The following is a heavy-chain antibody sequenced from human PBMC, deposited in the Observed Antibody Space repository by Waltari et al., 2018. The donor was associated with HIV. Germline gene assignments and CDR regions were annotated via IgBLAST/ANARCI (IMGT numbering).Heavy chain of an antibody. D-gene: IGHD5-12*01. Sequence: EVQLVESGGGLVKPGGSLRLSCAASGFTFSSAWMNWVRQAPGKGREWVGRIKRKTDGGTIDYAAPMKGRFTISRDDSINTVFLQMNSVKAEDTAVYYCSTDVVKWLPSHNYFDYWGQGTLVTVSS. CDR1: GFTFSSAW. CDR3: STDVVKWLPSHNYFDY. J-gene: IGHJ4*02. V-gene: IGHV3-15*01. CDR2: IKRKTDGGTI.